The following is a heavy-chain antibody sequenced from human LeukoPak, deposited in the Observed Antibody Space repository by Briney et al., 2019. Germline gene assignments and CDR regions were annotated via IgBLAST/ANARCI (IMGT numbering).Heavy chain of an antibody. CDR2: ISGSGGTT. CDR3: AKMTPWYYFDY. Sequence: SGGSLRLSCAASGFTFSSYGMRWVRQAPGKGLEWVSAISGSGGTTYYADSVKGRFTISRDNSKKTMYLQMKSLRAEDTAVYYCAKMTPWYYFDYWGQGTLVTVSS. V-gene: IGHV3-23*01. J-gene: IGHJ4*02. CDR1: GFTFSSYG.